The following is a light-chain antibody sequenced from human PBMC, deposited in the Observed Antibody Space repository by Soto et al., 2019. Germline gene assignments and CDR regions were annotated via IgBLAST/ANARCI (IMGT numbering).Light chain of an antibody. Sequence: QSALTQPASVSGSPGQSITISCTGTSSDVGGYNYVSWYQQQSGKAPKLMIHEVSNRPSGVSNRFSGSKSGNTASLTISGLQAEDEADYYCQSYDSSLNGLMFGLGTKLTVL. CDR1: SSDVGGYNY. CDR2: EVS. CDR3: QSYDSSLNGLM. J-gene: IGLJ3*02. V-gene: IGLV2-14*01.